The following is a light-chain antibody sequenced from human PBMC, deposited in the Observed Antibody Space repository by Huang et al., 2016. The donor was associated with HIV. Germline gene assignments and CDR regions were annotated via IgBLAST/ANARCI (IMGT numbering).Light chain of an antibody. V-gene: IGKV3-15*01. Sequence: IVLTQSPATLSVSPVERATLSFRAGRSIRSSLAWYQQKTGQAPRLLIFGASTRATCIPDRFSGSWSGTEFSLTVSSLQSEDLAVYYCQQYYDWPPLTFGGGTKVEIK. CDR3: QQYYDWPPLT. J-gene: IGKJ4*01. CDR1: RSIRSS. CDR2: GAS.